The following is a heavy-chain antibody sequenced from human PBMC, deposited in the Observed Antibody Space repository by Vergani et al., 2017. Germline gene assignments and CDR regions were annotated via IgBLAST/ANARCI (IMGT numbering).Heavy chain of an antibody. CDR1: GDSIRSGVYY. Sequence: QVQLQESGPGLVKPSQTLSLTCTVSGDSIRSGVYYWGWIRQHPGQGLEWIGYIYHTGTTYYNPSLRGRLTISVDTSPNQFSLKLRSVTAADTAVYYCARVDTQVPATSHFYYMDVWGKGTTGVVSS. CDR3: ARVDTQVPATSHFYYMDV. CDR2: IYHTGTT. D-gene: IGHD6-25*01. J-gene: IGHJ6*03. V-gene: IGHV4-31*03.